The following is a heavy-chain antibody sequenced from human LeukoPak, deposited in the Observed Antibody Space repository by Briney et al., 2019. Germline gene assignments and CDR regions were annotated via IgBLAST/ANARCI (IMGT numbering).Heavy chain of an antibody. CDR1: GFTFSSYA. V-gene: IGHV3-30-3*01. Sequence: GRSLRLSCAASGFTFSSYAMHWVRQAPGKGLEWVAVISYDGSNKYYADSVKGRFTISRDNSKNTLYLQMNSLRAEDTAVYYCARVEALVAGSVADNWFDPWGQGTLVTVSS. CDR2: ISYDGSNK. D-gene: IGHD6-19*01. J-gene: IGHJ5*02. CDR3: ARVEALVAGSVADNWFDP.